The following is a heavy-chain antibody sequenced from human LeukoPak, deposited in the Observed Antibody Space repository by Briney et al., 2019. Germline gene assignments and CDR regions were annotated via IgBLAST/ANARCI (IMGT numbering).Heavy chain of an antibody. Sequence: ASVKVSCKASGYTFTSYYMHWVRQAPGQGLEWMGIINPSGGSTSYAQKFQGRVTMTRDTSINTAYMELSGLQSDDTAVYYCARGAFYTDSWGQGTLVTVTS. CDR1: GYTFTSYY. V-gene: IGHV1-46*01. J-gene: IGHJ4*02. CDR3: ARGAFYTDS. CDR2: INPSGGST.